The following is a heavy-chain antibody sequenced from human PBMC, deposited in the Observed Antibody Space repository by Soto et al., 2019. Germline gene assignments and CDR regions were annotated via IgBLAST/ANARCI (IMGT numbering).Heavy chain of an antibody. CDR2: IWYDGSNT. CDR1: GFIFSSFG. Sequence: GGALRLSCAASGFIFSSFGMHWVRQAPGKGLEWVAHIWYDGSNTYYADSVKGRFTVSRDNSRNALYLQMNTLRAEDTAVYHCVRDLLGSGGHFDYWGQGTPVTSPQ. CDR3: VRDLLGSGGHFDY. V-gene: IGHV3-33*01. J-gene: IGHJ4*02. D-gene: IGHD7-27*01.